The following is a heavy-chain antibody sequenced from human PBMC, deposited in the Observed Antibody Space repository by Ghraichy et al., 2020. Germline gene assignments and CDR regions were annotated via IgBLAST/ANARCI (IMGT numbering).Heavy chain of an antibody. V-gene: IGHV3-11*06. Sequence: GGSLRLSCAASGFTFSDYYMSWIRQAPGKGLEWVSYISSSSSYTNYADSVKGRFTISRDNAKNSLYLQMNSLRAEDTAVYYCARDRVRQRNDAFDIWGQGTMVTVSS. CDR2: ISSSSSYT. CDR3: ARDRVRQRNDAFDI. D-gene: IGHD3-10*01. J-gene: IGHJ3*02. CDR1: GFTFSDYY.